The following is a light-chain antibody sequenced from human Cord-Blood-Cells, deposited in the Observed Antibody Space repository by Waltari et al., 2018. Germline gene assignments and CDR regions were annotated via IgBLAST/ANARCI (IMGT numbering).Light chain of an antibody. V-gene: IGKV4-1*01. Sequence: DIVMPQSPDSLAVSLGARATINFKSSQSVLYSSNNKNYLAWYQQKPGQPPKLLIYWASTRESGVPDRFSGSGSGTDFTLTISSLQAEDVAVYYCQQYYSTPYTFGQGTKLEIK. CDR2: WAS. CDR1: QSVLYSSNNKNY. J-gene: IGKJ2*01. CDR3: QQYYSTPYT.